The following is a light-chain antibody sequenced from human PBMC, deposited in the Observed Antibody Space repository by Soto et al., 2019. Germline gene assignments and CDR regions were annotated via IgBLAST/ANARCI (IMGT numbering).Light chain of an antibody. CDR3: QHYGQWPLYT. Sequence: EIVLTQSPGTLSLSPGERATPSCRPSRSVGGSSLAWYQQKPGQAPSLLIYSASIRATGIPARFSGSGSGTEFTLTISSLQSEDFAVYYCQHYGQWPLYTFGQGTKLEIK. CDR1: RSVGGS. V-gene: IGKV3-15*01. J-gene: IGKJ2*01. CDR2: SAS.